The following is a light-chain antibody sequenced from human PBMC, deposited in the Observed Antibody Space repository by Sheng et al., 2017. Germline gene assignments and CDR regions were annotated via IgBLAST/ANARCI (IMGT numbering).Light chain of an antibody. CDR1: SSDVGSYNL. CDR3: CSYADSSTYV. CDR2: EGT. Sequence: QSALTQPASVSGSPGQSITISCTGTSSDVGSYNLVSWYQQHPGKAPKFMIYEGTKRPSGVSNRFSGSKSGNTASLTISGLQAEDEADYYCCSYADSSTYVFGTGTKVTVL. V-gene: IGLV2-23*01. J-gene: IGLJ1*01.